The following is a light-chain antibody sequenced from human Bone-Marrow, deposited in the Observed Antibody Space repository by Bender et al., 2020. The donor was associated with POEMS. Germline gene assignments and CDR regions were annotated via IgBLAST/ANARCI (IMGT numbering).Light chain of an antibody. CDR3: QVWASSTYPPWV. Sequence: SYVLTQPPSVSVAPGQTARITCGGDNIGSQSVHWYHQRPGQAPVLVVYDNIYRPSGIPDRFSGSNSGDTATLTIIRVEAGDEADYYCQVWASSTYPPWVFGGGTTLTVL. CDR2: DNI. V-gene: IGLV3-21*02. CDR1: NIGSQS. J-gene: IGLJ3*02.